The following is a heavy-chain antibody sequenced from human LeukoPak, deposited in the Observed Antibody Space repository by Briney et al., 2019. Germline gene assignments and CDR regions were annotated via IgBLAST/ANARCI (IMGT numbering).Heavy chain of an antibody. CDR3: ASPALAVAGKDY. D-gene: IGHD6-19*01. CDR2: IYYGGRT. V-gene: IGHV4-39*01. Sequence: PSETLSLTCTVSGGSISSSSYYWGWIRQPPGKGLEWIGSIYYGGRTYYNPTLKSRVTISEDTYKIQFSLKLSSLTAADTAVYYCASPALAVAGKDYWGQGTLVTVSS. CDR1: GGSISSSSYY. J-gene: IGHJ4*02.